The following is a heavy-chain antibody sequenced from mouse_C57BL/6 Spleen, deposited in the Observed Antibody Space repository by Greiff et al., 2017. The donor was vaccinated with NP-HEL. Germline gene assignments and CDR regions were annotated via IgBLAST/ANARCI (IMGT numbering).Heavy chain of an antibody. D-gene: IGHD2-5*01. CDR2: IYPGDGDT. Sequence: QVQLKQSGAELVKPGASVKIPCKASGYAFSSYWMNWVKQRPGKGLEWIGQIYPGDGDTNYNGKFKGKATLTADKSSSTAYMQLSSLTSEDSAVYFCARDYSNPFAYWGQGTLVTVSA. CDR3: ARDYSNPFAY. J-gene: IGHJ3*01. V-gene: IGHV1-80*01. CDR1: GYAFSSYW.